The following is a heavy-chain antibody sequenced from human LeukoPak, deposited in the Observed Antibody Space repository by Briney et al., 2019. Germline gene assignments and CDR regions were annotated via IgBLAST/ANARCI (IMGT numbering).Heavy chain of an antibody. J-gene: IGHJ4*02. CDR1: GGSFSGYY. V-gene: IGHV4-34*01. CDR2: INHSGST. Sequence: SETLSLTCAVYGGSFSGYYWSWIRQPPGKGLEWIGEINHSGSTNYNPSLKSRVTISVDTSKNQFSLKLSSVTAADTAVYYCASVGGHSHDYWGQGTLVTVSS. CDR3: ASVGGHSHDY. D-gene: IGHD1-26*01.